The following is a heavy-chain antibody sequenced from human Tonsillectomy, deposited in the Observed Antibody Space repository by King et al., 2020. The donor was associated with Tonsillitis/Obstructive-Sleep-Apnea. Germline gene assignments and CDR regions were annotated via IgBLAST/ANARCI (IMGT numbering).Heavy chain of an antibody. D-gene: IGHD6-6*01. Sequence: VQLVESGAEVKKPGESLRISCKGSGYIFTTYWISWVRRMPGKGLEWMGRIDPSDSYTNYSPSFQGHVTISADKSISTAYLQWSSLKASDTAMYYCASHRSYSSSPFDYWGQGTLVTVSS. CDR2: IDPSDSYT. CDR3: ASHRSYSSSPFDY. CDR1: GYIFTTYW. V-gene: IGHV5-10-1*01. J-gene: IGHJ4*02.